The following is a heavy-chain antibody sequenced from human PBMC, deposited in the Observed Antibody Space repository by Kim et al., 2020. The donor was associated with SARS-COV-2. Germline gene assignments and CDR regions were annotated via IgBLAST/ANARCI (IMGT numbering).Heavy chain of an antibody. CDR3: ARGFGELLPDYYYYYGMDV. D-gene: IGHD3-10*01. J-gene: IGHJ6*02. CDR1: GDSVSSNSAA. V-gene: IGHV6-1*01. Sequence: TLSLTCAISGDSVSSNSAAWNWIRQSPSRGLEWLGRTYYRSKWYNDYAVSVKSRITINPDTSKNQFSLQLNSVTPEDTAVYYCARGFGELLPDYYYYYGMDVWGQGTTVTVSS. CDR2: TYYRSKWYN.